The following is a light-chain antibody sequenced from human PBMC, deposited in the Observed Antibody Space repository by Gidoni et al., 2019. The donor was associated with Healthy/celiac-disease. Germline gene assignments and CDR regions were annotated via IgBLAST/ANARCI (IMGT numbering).Light chain of an antibody. Sequence: DIVMTQFPDSLAVSLGERATINCKSSQSVLYSSNNKNYLAWYQQKPGQPPKLLIYWASTRESGVPDRFSGSGSGTDFTRTISSLQAEDVAVYYCQQYYSTPVTFGPGTKVDIK. CDR3: QQYYSTPVT. J-gene: IGKJ3*01. V-gene: IGKV4-1*01. CDR2: WAS. CDR1: QSVLYSSNNKNY.